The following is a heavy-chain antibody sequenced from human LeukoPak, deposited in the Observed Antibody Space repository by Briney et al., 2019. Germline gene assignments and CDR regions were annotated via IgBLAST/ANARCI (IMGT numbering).Heavy chain of an antibody. D-gene: IGHD3-22*01. J-gene: IGHJ4*02. CDR1: GGSFSGYY. V-gene: IGHV4-34*01. CDR2: INHSGST. Sequence: PSETLSLTCAVYGGSFSGYYWSWIRQPPGKRLEWIGEINHSGSTNYNPSLKSRVTISVDTSKNQFSLKLSSVTAADTAVYYCARENYYDSSGFNVWGQGTLVTVSS. CDR3: ARENYYDSSGFNV.